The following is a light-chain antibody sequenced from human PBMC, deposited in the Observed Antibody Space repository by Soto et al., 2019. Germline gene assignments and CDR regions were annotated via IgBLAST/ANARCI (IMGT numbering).Light chain of an antibody. Sequence: ETVLTQSPATLSLSPGERATLSCGASQSVSSNYLAWYQQKRGLAPRLLIYDASSRATGIPDRFGGSGSGTDFTLTISRLEPEDFAVYYCQQYGSSPTFGQGTRLEIK. CDR1: QSVSSNY. V-gene: IGKV3D-20*01. CDR3: QQYGSSPT. CDR2: DAS. J-gene: IGKJ5*01.